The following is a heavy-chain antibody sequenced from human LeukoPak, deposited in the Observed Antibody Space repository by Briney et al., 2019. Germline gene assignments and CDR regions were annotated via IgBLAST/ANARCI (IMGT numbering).Heavy chain of an antibody. CDR3: ARRRYYDSTGYFE. V-gene: IGHV4-39*02. CDR1: GDFISSSSYY. D-gene: IGHD3-22*01. J-gene: IGHJ1*01. Sequence: SETLSLICTVSGDFISSSSYYWGWIRQPPGKGLEWIGDIYYTGKTYYNPSLKSRVFISIDTSKNYFSLNLNFVTAADTAVYYCARRRYYDSTGYFEWGRGSLVTVSS. CDR2: IYYTGKT.